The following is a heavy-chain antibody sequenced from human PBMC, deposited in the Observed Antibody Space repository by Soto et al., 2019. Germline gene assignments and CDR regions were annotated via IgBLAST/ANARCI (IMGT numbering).Heavy chain of an antibody. CDR3: ARDYSSASGANFDY. Sequence: QVQLMQSGGEVKKPGASVRVSCKSSGYTFSSYGISWLRQAPGQGLEWMGWISGDKSDTDYAQKFQGRVTMTKKTSTSTVYMELRSLRSDDTAVYYCARDYSSASGANFDYWGQGTLVTVSS. CDR2: ISGDKSDT. V-gene: IGHV1-18*01. D-gene: IGHD6-6*01. J-gene: IGHJ4*02. CDR1: GYTFSSYG.